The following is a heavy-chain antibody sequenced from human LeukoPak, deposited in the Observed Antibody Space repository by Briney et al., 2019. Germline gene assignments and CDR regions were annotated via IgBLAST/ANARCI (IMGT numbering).Heavy chain of an antibody. CDR1: GGSISSYY. D-gene: IGHD3-22*01. Sequence: SETLSLTCTVSGGSISSYYWSWIRQPPGKGLEWIGYIYYRSTNYNPSLKSRVTISIDTSKNQLSLKLSSVTAADTAVYYCARHYEYDGYYYAHFDYWGQGTLVTVSS. CDR2: IYYRST. J-gene: IGHJ4*02. V-gene: IGHV4-59*08. CDR3: ARHYEYDGYYYAHFDY.